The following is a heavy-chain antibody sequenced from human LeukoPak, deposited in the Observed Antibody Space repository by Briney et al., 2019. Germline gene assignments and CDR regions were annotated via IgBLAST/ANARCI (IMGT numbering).Heavy chain of an antibody. CDR2: ISSNGGST. D-gene: IGHD5-18*01. Sequence: GGSLRLSCAASGFTFSSYRMSWVRQAPGKGLEYVSAISSNGGSTYYANSVKGRFTISRDNSKNTLYLQMGSLRAEDMAVYYCARVASYGYRYDAFDIWGQGTMVTVSS. CDR1: GFTFSSYR. J-gene: IGHJ3*02. V-gene: IGHV3-64*01. CDR3: ARVASYGYRYDAFDI.